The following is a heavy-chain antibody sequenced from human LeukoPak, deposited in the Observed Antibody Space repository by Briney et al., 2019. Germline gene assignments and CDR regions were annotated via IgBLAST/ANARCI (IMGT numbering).Heavy chain of an antibody. CDR2: IGSDGRST. CDR3: ARVAQGSSWYDY. D-gene: IGHD6-13*01. V-gene: IGHV3-64*01. CDR1: GFTFSNHA. J-gene: IGHJ4*02. Sequence: GESLRLSCAASGFTFSNHAMHWVRQAPGKGLEYVSAIGSDGRSTYYANSVKGKFTISRDNSKNTLFLQMGSLRGEDMAVYFCARVAQGSSWYDYWGQGTLVTVSS.